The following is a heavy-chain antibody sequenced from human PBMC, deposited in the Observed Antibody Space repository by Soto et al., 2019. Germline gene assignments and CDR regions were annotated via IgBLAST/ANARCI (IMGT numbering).Heavy chain of an antibody. V-gene: IGHV1-69*12. CDR1: GGTFGNSA. J-gene: IGHJ5*02. Sequence: QVQLVQSGAEVKKPGSSVNVSCKTSGGTFGNSAVTWVRQAPGQGLEWLGGIVPMFGTANYAQKFQGRVTITADESTITAYMELNSLKTDDTGVYYCARDGDPQSAFWSGPLGGGRFDPWGQGTLVTVSS. CDR2: IVPMFGTA. CDR3: ARDGDPQSAFWSGPLGGGRFDP. D-gene: IGHD3-3*01.